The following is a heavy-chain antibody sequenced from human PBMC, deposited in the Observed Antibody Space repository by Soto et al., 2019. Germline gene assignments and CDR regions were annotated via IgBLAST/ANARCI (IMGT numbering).Heavy chain of an antibody. V-gene: IGHV3-30*04. D-gene: IGHD6-19*01. CDR3: ARDRSRGSSDWVDYYYAMDV. CDR1: GFTFSNYA. CDR2: ISYEGSNK. Sequence: GGSLRLSCAASGFTFSNYAVHWVRQAPGKGLEWVALISYEGSNKYYADSVRGRFTISRDNSRDTLYLQMNSLGVEDTAVYYCARDRSRGSSDWVDYYYAMDVWGQGTTVTVSS. J-gene: IGHJ6*02.